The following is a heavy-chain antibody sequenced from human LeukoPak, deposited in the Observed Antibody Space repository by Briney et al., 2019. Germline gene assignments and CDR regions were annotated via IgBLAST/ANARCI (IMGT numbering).Heavy chain of an antibody. V-gene: IGHV4-39*01. D-gene: IGHD1-1*01. Sequence: GGWIRQXXXXXLEWIGSIYYSGSTYYNPSLQTRVTISVDTSKNQFSLKLSSVTAADTAVYYCASLYNNWFDPWGQGTLVTVSS. CDR3: ASLYNNWFDP. J-gene: IGHJ5*02. CDR2: IYYSGST.